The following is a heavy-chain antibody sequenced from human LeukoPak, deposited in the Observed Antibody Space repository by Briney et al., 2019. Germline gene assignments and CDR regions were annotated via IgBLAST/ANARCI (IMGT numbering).Heavy chain of an antibody. J-gene: IGHJ5*02. V-gene: IGHV6-1*01. Sequence: SQTLSLTCAISGDSVSSNSVTWNWIRQSPSRGLEWLGRTYYRSTWYNDYAVSVRGRVTVNPDTSKNQFSLHLSSVTPEDTAVYYCARRLTQYDCFDPWGQGILVTVSS. CDR3: ARRLTQYDCFDP. CDR1: GDSVSSNSVT. CDR2: TYYRSTWYN. D-gene: IGHD2-2*01.